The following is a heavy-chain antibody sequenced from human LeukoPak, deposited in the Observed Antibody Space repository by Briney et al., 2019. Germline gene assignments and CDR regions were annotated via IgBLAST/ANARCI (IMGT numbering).Heavy chain of an antibody. J-gene: IGHJ4*02. CDR1: GFTFSYVL. D-gene: IGHD1-26*01. Sequence: PGGSLRLSCAAYGFTFSYVLMSWVRQVPGKGLEWVGRIKGKRDGETTDYTAPVKGRFTISRDDSKTTLYLQMNSLKTEDTAVYYCTTEYTYSYYFDYWGQGPLVTVSS. CDR3: TTEYTYSYYFDY. CDR2: IKGKRDGETT. V-gene: IGHV3-15*01.